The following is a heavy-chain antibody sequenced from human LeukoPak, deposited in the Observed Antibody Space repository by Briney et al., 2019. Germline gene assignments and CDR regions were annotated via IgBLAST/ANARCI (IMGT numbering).Heavy chain of an antibody. CDR2: IYYSGST. D-gene: IGHD2-2*02. Sequence: PSETLSLTCTVSGGSISSYYWSWIRQPPGKGLEWIGYIYYSGSTNYNPSLKSRVTISVDTSKNQFSLKLSSVTAADTAVYYCARGEYCSSTSCYIPHYWGQGTLVTVSS. CDR1: GGSISSYY. V-gene: IGHV4-59*08. CDR3: ARGEYCSSTSCYIPHY. J-gene: IGHJ4*02.